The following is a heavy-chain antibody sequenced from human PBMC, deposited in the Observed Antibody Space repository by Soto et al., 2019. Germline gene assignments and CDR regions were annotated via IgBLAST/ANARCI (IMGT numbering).Heavy chain of an antibody. CDR1: GGTFSTYA. D-gene: IGHD1-26*01. Sequence: QVQLVQSGAEVNKPGSSVKVYCKASGGTFSTYAITWVRQAPGQGLEWLGGIIPIFGTTDYARKFQGRVTITAAESTSTVFIELSSLTSEYTAVYYCARGVAAYYFDYWGQGPLVTVSA. V-gene: IGHV1-69*01. CDR2: IIPIFGTT. CDR3: ARGVAAYYFDY. J-gene: IGHJ4*02.